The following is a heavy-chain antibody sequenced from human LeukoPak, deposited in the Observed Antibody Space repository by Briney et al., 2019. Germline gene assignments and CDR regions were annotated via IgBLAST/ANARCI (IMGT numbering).Heavy chain of an antibody. Sequence: GASVKVSCKASGYTFTSYDINWVRQATGQGLEWMGWMNPNSGNTGYAQKFQGRVTITRNTSISTAYMELSSLRSEDTAVYYCAREGNGDFWSVYREGGQGPLFTVS. CDR1: GYTFTSYD. J-gene: IGHJ4*02. V-gene: IGHV1-8*03. CDR2: MNPNSGNT. CDR3: AREGNGDFWSVYRE. D-gene: IGHD3-3*01.